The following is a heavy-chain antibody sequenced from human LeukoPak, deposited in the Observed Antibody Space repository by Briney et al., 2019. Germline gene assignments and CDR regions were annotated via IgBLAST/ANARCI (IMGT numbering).Heavy chain of an antibody. CDR1: GYTFTYHH. CDR2: INPNTGDR. Sequence: AASLKVSCMASGYTFTYHHTHWVRQAPGQGLEWMGWINPNTGDRGYAQKFQGRVSITSDTSISTAYMELGSPRSEDTAVYFCARTASLTASGYDYWGQGTLVTVSS. CDR3: ARTASLTASGYDY. D-gene: IGHD2-21*02. V-gene: IGHV1-8*03. J-gene: IGHJ4*02.